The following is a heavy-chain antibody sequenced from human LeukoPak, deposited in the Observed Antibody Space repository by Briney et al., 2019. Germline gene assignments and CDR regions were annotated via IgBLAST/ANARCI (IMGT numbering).Heavy chain of an antibody. Sequence: PSETLSLTCTVSGGSISSSSYYWGWIRQPPGKGLEWIGSIYYSGSTYYNPSLKSRVTISVDTSKNQFSLKLSSVTAADTAVYYCARLPLGGRTEPGIVDYWGQGTLVTVSS. CDR1: GGSISSSSYY. D-gene: IGHD3-16*01. CDR2: IYYSGST. J-gene: IGHJ4*02. CDR3: ARLPLGGRTEPGIVDY. V-gene: IGHV4-39*01.